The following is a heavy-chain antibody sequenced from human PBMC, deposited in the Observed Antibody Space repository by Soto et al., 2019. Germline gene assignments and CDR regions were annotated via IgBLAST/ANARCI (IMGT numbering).Heavy chain of an antibody. CDR1: GYAFTTYG. D-gene: IGHD2-8*02. Sequence: QVHLVQSGAEVKKPGASVKVSCKGSGYAFTTYGITWVRQAPGQGLEWMGWISAHNGNTNYAQKLQCRVTVTRDTSTSTAYMELRSLRSDGTAVYYCARGRYWDYWGQGALVTVSS. CDR3: ARGRYWDY. CDR2: ISAHNGNT. V-gene: IGHV1-18*01. J-gene: IGHJ4*02.